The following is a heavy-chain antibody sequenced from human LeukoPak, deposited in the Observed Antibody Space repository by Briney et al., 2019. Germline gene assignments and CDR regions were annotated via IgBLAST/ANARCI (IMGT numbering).Heavy chain of an antibody. D-gene: IGHD2-2*02. V-gene: IGHV3-7*01. CDR3: ARDYEAGCTSTTCYNRFDY. CDR2: IKQDGSEK. CDR1: GFTFSRYW. Sequence: GGSLRLSCAASGFTFSRYWMSWVRQAPGKGLEWVANIKQDGSEKYYVDSAKGRFTISRDNAKNSLYLQMNSLRAEDTAVYYCARDYEAGCTSTTCYNRFDYWGQGTLVTVSS. J-gene: IGHJ4*02.